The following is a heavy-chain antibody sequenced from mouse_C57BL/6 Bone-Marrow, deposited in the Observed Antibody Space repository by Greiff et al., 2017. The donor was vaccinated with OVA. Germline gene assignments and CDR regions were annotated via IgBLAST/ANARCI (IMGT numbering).Heavy chain of an antibody. CDR1: GYAFSSYW. V-gene: IGHV1-80*01. CDR2: IYPGDGDT. J-gene: IGHJ4*01. Sequence: QVQLQQPGTELVKPGASVKISCKASGYAFSSYWMNWVKQRPGKGLEWIGQIYPGDGDTNYNGKFKGKATLTADKSSSTAYMQLSSLTSEDSAVYFCAREYDYDSMDYWGQGTSVTVSS. D-gene: IGHD2-4*01. CDR3: AREYDYDSMDY.